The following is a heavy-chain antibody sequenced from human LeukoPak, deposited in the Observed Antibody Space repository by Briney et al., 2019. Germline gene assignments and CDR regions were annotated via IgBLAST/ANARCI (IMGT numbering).Heavy chain of an antibody. Sequence: GGSLRLSCAASGFTFSSYSMDWVRQAPGKGLEWVSSISSSRSYIYYGDSVKGRFTISRDNAKNSLYLQMNSLRAEDTAVYHCARDKGPADYWGQGTLVTVSS. CDR3: ARDKGPADY. CDR1: GFTFSSYS. CDR2: ISSSRSYI. V-gene: IGHV3-21*01. J-gene: IGHJ4*02.